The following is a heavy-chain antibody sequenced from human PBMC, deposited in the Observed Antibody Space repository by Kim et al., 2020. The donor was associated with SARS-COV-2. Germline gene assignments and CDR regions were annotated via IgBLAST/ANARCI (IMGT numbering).Heavy chain of an antibody. CDR3: ARLSSVIRNGFDP. D-gene: IGHD2-21*01. J-gene: IGHJ5*02. CDR1: GGSISSYY. V-gene: IGHV4-59*08. CDR2: IYYSGST. Sequence: SETLSLTCTVSGGSISSYYWSWIRQPPGKGLEWIGYIYYSGSTNYNPSLKSRVTISVDTSKNQFSLKLSSVTAADTAVYYCARLSSVIRNGFDPWGQGTLVTVSS.